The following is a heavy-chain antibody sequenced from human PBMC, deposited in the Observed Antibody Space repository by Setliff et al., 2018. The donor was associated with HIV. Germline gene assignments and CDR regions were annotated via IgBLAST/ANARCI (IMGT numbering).Heavy chain of an antibody. CDR2: IKGDGSEK. V-gene: IGHV3-7*03. CDR1: GFTLSNYW. Sequence: GGSLRLSCAASGFTLSNYWMNWVRQAPGKGLEWVANIKGDGSEKNYVSSVRGRFTISRDNAQSSLYLQMNSLRAEDTAVYYCAMSVIFDYWGQGALVTVSS. CDR3: AMSVIFDY. D-gene: IGHD3-10*01. J-gene: IGHJ4*02.